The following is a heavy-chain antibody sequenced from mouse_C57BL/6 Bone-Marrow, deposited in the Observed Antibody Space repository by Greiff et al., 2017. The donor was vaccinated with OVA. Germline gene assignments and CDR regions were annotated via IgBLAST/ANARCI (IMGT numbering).Heavy chain of an antibody. J-gene: IGHJ2*01. CDR3: ARLNSTTVVDHFDY. Sequence: VQLQQPGAELVKPGASVKMSCKASGYTFTSYWITWVKQRPGQGLEWIGDIYPGSGSTNYNEKFKSKATLTVDTSSSTAYMQLSSLTSEDSAVYYCARLNSTTVVDHFDYWGQGTTLTVTS. V-gene: IGHV1-55*01. CDR2: IYPGSGST. D-gene: IGHD1-1*01. CDR1: GYTFTSYW.